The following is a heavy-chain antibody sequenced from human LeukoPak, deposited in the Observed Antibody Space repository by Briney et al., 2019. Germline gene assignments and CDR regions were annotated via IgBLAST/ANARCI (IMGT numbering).Heavy chain of an antibody. CDR1: GFTFSNAW. J-gene: IGHJ6*03. CDR3: TTDRGNSNPNYYYYYMDV. V-gene: IGHV3-15*01. Sequence: PGGSLRLSCAASGFTFSNAWMSWVRQAPGKGPEWVGRIKSKTDGGTTDYAAPVKGKFTISRDHSKNTLYLQMHSLQTEDTAVYYCTTDRGNSNPNYYYYYMDVWGKGTTVTVSS. CDR2: IKSKTDGGTT. D-gene: IGHD4-11*01.